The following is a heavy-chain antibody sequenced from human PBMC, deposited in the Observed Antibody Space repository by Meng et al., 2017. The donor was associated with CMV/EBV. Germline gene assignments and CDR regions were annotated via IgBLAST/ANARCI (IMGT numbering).Heavy chain of an antibody. D-gene: IGHD1-26*01. CDR2: IIPVFETA. CDR3: ARGGDSWDSDY. J-gene: IGHJ4*02. V-gene: IGHV1-69*12. CDR1: GGTFITFA. Sequence: QVHMVQSAAAVKKPRCSVKVSCKTSGGTFITFAISWVRQAPGEGREWMVGIIPVFETANYADRVQDRGTITAGDSTTTAYMELSSLRADDTAMYFCARGGDSWDSDYWGQGTLVTVSS.